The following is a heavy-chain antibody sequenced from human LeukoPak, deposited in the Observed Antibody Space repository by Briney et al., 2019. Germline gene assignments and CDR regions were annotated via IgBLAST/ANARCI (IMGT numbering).Heavy chain of an antibody. CDR3: ARATMVRGPVY. J-gene: IGHJ4*02. CDR1: GGSLSGYY. D-gene: IGHD3-10*01. V-gene: IGHV4-34*01. CDR2: INHSGST. Sequence: SETLSLTCAVYGGSLSGYYWSWIRQPPWKGLEWIGEINHSGSTNYNPSLKGRVTISVDTSKNQFSLKLSSVTAADTAVYYCARATMVRGPVYWGQGTLVTVSS.